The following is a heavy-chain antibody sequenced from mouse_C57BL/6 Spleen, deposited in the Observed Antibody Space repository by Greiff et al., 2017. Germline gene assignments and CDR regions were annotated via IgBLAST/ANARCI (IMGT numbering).Heavy chain of an antibody. CDR3: ARSVLLRAMDY. CDR2: IDPSDSYT. J-gene: IGHJ4*01. Sequence: QVQLQQPGAELVMPGASVKLSCKASGYTFTSYWMHWVKQRPGQGLEWIGEIDPSDSYTNYNQKFKGKSTLTVDKSSSTAYMQLSSLTSEDSAVYYCARSVLLRAMDYWGQGTSVTVSS. D-gene: IGHD1-1*01. CDR1: GYTFTSYW. V-gene: IGHV1-69*01.